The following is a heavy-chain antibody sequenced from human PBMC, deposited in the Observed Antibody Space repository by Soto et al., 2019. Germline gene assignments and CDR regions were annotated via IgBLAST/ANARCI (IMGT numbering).Heavy chain of an antibody. V-gene: IGHV4-34*01. CDR2: INHSGST. CDR3: ARGVAGIFDY. CDR1: GGSFSGYY. J-gene: IGHJ4*02. D-gene: IGHD6-19*01. Sequence: TSETLSLTCAVYGGSFSGYYWSWIRQPPGKGLEWIGEINHSGSTNYNPSLKSRVTISVDTSKNQFSLKLSSVTAADTAVYYCARGVAGIFDYWGQGTLVTVSS.